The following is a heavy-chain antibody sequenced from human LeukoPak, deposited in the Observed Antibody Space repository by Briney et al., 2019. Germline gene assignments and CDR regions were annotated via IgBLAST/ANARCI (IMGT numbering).Heavy chain of an antibody. J-gene: IGHJ4*02. Sequence: SETLSLTCAVSGGSISSSNWWSWVRQPPGKGLEWIGRIYTSGSTNYNPSLKSRVTISVDTSKNQFSLKLSSVTAADTAVYYCAREAYSSSWYRFWDYWGQGTLVTVSS. V-gene: IGHV4-4*02. CDR2: IYTSGST. D-gene: IGHD6-13*01. CDR1: GGSISSSNW. CDR3: AREAYSSSWYRFWDY.